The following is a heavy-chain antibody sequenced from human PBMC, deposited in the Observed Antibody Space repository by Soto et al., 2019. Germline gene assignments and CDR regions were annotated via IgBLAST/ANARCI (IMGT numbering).Heavy chain of an antibody. CDR3: AKDLAGQLATIWSRDYYYYYGMDV. Sequence: GGSLRLSCAASGFTFSSYAMSWVRQAPGKGLEWVSAISGSGGSTYYADSVKGRFTISRDNSKNTLYLQMNSLRAEDTAVYYCAKDLAGQLATIWSRDYYYYYGMDVWGQGTTVTVSS. CDR2: ISGSGGST. D-gene: IGHD3-3*01. CDR1: GFTFSSYA. J-gene: IGHJ6*02. V-gene: IGHV3-23*01.